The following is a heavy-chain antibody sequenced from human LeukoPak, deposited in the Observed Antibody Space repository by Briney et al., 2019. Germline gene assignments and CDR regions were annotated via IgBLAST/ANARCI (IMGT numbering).Heavy chain of an antibody. Sequence: GGSLRLSCAASGFTFSSYGMHWVRQAPGKGLEWVAFIRYDGSNKYYADSVKGRFTISRDNSKNTLYLQMNSLRAEDTAVYYCAKAYSSGWPSYYYYYYMDVWGKGTMVTISS. V-gene: IGHV3-30*02. CDR1: GFTFSSYG. J-gene: IGHJ6*03. D-gene: IGHD6-19*01. CDR2: IRYDGSNK. CDR3: AKAYSSGWPSYYYYYYMDV.